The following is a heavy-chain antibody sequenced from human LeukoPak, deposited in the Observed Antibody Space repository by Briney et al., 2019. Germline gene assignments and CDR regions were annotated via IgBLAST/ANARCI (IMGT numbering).Heavy chain of an antibody. D-gene: IGHD4-17*01. J-gene: IGHJ4*02. Sequence: PSETLSLTCTVSGGSIWSYYWRWLPQPPGEGLEWIGYIYFSGSTNYNPSLKRRVSISVDTSKNQFSLKLSSVTAADTAVYYCARTGSTVTMLYPFDHWGQGTLVTVSS. CDR1: GGSIWSYY. CDR3: ARTGSTVTMLYPFDH. CDR2: IYFSGST. V-gene: IGHV4-59*01.